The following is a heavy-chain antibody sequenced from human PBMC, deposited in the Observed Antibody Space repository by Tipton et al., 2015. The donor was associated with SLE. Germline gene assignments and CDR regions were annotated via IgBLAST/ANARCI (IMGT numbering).Heavy chain of an antibody. J-gene: IGHJ6*03. CDR2: INHSGRT. CDR3: ARGGLTYGYYYYMDV. V-gene: IGHV4-34*01. CDR1: GGSFSGYY. Sequence: LRLSCAVYGGSFSGYYWSWIRQPPGKGLEWIGEINHSGRTNYKASLKSRVTISVDTSKNQFSLKLSSVTAADTAVYYCARGGLTYGYYYYMDVWGKGTTVTVSS. D-gene: IGHD2-21*02.